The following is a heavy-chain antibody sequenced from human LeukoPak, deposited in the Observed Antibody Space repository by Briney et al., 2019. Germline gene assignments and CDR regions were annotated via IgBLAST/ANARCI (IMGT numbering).Heavy chain of an antibody. CDR1: GGSFSSYY. CDR3: AGLQGHSYYYMDV. V-gene: IGHV4-34*01. CDR2: IDHGGIT. J-gene: IGHJ6*03. Sequence: SETLSLTCAVYGGSFSSYYWSWIRQPPGRGLEWIGDIDHGGITNCNPSLRSRVTISVDTSKNQFSLTLRSVTAADTAVYYCAGLQGHSYYYMDVWGRGTTVTVSS.